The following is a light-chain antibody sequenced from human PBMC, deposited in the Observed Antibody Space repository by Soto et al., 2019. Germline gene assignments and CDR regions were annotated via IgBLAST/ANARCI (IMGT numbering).Light chain of an antibody. CDR1: ESVRHY. Sequence: EIVLTQSPATLSLSPGERATLSCRASESVRHYVAWYQQKPAQAPRLLIYDASNRATGIPARFSGSGSGTDYTLTISRLEPEDFAVYYCQLYGTSPPYTFGPGTKLEIK. CDR2: DAS. V-gene: IGKV3-11*01. CDR3: QLYGTSPPYT. J-gene: IGKJ2*01.